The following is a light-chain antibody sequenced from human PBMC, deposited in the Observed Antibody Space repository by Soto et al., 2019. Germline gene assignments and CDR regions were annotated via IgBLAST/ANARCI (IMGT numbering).Light chain of an antibody. Sequence: EIVMTQSPATLSVSPGERATLSCRASQSVRTNLAWYQQKPGQAPRLLIYGASTRATGIPARFSGSGSGTEFTLTISILQSEDFALYYCQHYNNWPPAWTFGQGTKVEIK. V-gene: IGKV3-15*01. CDR1: QSVRTN. CDR2: GAS. CDR3: QHYNNWPPAWT. J-gene: IGKJ1*01.